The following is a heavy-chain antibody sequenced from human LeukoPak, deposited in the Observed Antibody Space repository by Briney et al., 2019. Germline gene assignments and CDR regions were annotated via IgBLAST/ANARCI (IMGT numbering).Heavy chain of an antibody. CDR3: AKGGDDILTEFDY. Sequence: GGSLRLSCAASGFTFSSYSMNWVRQAPGKGLEWVSYITSSSSIIYYGDSVKGRFTITRDNAKNSLYLQMNSLRAEDTALYYCAKGGDDILTEFDYWGQGTLVTVSS. J-gene: IGHJ4*02. CDR2: ITSSSSII. CDR1: GFTFSSYS. D-gene: IGHD3-9*01. V-gene: IGHV3-48*04.